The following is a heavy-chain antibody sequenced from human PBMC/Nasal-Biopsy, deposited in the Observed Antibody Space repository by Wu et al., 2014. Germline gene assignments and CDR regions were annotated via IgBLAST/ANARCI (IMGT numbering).Heavy chain of an antibody. CDR3: ARALPYESDYQGLDP. D-gene: IGHD5-12*01. V-gene: IGHV1-2*06. CDR1: RYAFKGYH. CDR2: MKFDSGET. Sequence: KVSCKASRYAFKGYHVHWVRQAPGQGPEWMGRMKFDSGETKYAQKFQDRVTMTRDTSTSTAYMEITRLTFDDTAVYYCARALPYESDYQGLDPWGQGTLVTVSS. J-gene: IGHJ5*02.